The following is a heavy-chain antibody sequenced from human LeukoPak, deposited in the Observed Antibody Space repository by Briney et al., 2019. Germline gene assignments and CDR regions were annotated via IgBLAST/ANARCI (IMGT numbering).Heavy chain of an antibody. Sequence: PSETLSLTCTVSGGSISSSSYYWGWIRQPPGKGLEWIGSIYYSGSTYYNPSLKSRVTISVDTSKNQFSLKLSSVTAADTAVYYRARASLEAFDIWGQGTMVTVSS. J-gene: IGHJ3*02. CDR1: GGSISSSSYY. CDR3: ARASLEAFDI. V-gene: IGHV4-39*07. D-gene: IGHD1-1*01. CDR2: IYYSGST.